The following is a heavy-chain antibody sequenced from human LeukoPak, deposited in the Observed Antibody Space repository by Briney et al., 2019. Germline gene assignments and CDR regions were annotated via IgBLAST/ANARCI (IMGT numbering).Heavy chain of an antibody. CDR1: GFTFSSYA. CDR3: ARDGTRYSSGWSPDFDY. J-gene: IGHJ4*02. D-gene: IGHD6-19*01. V-gene: IGHV3-30*04. Sequence: GGSLRLSRAATGFTFSSYAMHGVRQAPGRGLAGVAVISYDGSNKYYADSVKGRFTISRDNSKNTLYLQMNSLRAEDTAVYYCARDGTRYSSGWSPDFDYWGQGTLVTVSS. CDR2: ISYDGSNK.